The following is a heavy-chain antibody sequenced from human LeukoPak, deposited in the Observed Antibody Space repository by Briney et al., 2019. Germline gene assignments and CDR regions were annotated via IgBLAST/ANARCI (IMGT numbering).Heavy chain of an antibody. V-gene: IGHV1-69*06. Sequence: ASVNVSCKASGGTFSSYAISWVRQAPGQGLEWMGGIIPIFGTANYAQKFQGRVTITADKSTSTAYMELSSLRSEDTAVYYCARAHHQTLRYFDVVMGYWGQGTLVTVSS. D-gene: IGHD3-9*01. J-gene: IGHJ4*02. CDR1: GGTFSSYA. CDR3: ARAHHQTLRYFDVVMGY. CDR2: IIPIFGTA.